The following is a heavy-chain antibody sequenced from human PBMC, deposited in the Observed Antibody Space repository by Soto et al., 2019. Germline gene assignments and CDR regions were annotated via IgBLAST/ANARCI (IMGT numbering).Heavy chain of an antibody. CDR1: GYTFTSYG. Sequence: ASVKVSCKASGYTFTSYGTSWVRQAPGQGLEWMGWISAYNGNTNYAQKLQGRVTMTTDTSTSTAYMELRSLRSDDTAVYYCASSVGDFWSGYGAFDIWGQGTMVTVSS. D-gene: IGHD3-3*01. V-gene: IGHV1-18*01. J-gene: IGHJ3*02. CDR3: ASSVGDFWSGYGAFDI. CDR2: ISAYNGNT.